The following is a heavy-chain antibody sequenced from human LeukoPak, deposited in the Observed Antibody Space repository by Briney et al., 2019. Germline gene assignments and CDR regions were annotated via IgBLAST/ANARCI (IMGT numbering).Heavy chain of an antibody. D-gene: IGHD3-16*01. CDR2: ISTDNGDT. Sequence: GASVKVSCKASGYTFTNYDINWVRQATGQGLERMGWISTDNGDTNYAQKLQGRVTMTTDTSTSTAYMELRSLRSDDTAVYYCAREGLGELTLDCWGQGTLVTVSS. J-gene: IGHJ4*02. V-gene: IGHV1-18*01. CDR1: GYTFTNYD. CDR3: AREGLGELTLDC.